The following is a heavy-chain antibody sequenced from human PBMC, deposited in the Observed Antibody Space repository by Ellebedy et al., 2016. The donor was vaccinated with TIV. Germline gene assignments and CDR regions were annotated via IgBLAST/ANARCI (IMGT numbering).Heavy chain of an antibody. J-gene: IGHJ4*02. CDR1: GFTFSDYY. CDR3: VRDATPEAPTGTVYFDY. CDR2: ISSSGSTI. Sequence: PGGSLRLSCEPSGFTFSDYYMIWIRQAPGKGLEWVSYISSSGSTIYYADSVRCRFTISRDNAKNSVYLQMNSLRAEDTALYFCVRDATPEAPTGTVYFDYWGQGVLVTVSS. V-gene: IGHV3-11*04. D-gene: IGHD1-1*01.